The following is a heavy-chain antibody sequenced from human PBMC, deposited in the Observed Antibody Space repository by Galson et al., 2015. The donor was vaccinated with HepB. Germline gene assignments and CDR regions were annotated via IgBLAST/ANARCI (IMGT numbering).Heavy chain of an antibody. CDR3: AKGRNATIFGAADY. CDR1: GFNFRSYA. D-gene: IGHD3-3*01. J-gene: IGHJ4*02. CDR2: ISASGSVT. V-gene: IGHV3-23*01. Sequence: SLRLSCAGSGFNFRSYAMNWVRQAPGKGLEWVSAISASGSVTYYADSVKGRLTISRDNSKNAVFLQVDSLRADDTAVFYCAKGRNATIFGAADYWGQGTLVTVSS.